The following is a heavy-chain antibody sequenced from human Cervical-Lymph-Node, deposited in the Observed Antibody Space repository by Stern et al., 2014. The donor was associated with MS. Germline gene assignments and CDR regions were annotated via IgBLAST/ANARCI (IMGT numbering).Heavy chain of an antibody. CDR2: IYPGDSDT. Sequence: VQLVESGAEVKKPGESLKISCKGSGYNFGTTWIGWVRQMPGKGLEWMGIIYPGDSDTRYSPSFQGQVTISADKSISTAYLQWSSLKASDTAMYYCARHASGFYFEYFHHWGQGTLVTVSS. J-gene: IGHJ1*01. V-gene: IGHV5-51*01. D-gene: IGHD3-22*01. CDR3: ARHASGFYFEYFHH. CDR1: GYNFGTTW.